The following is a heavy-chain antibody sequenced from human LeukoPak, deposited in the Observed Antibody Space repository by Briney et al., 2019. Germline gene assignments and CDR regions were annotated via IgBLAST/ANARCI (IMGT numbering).Heavy chain of an antibody. Sequence: PGGSLRLSCAASGFTFDDYAMHRVRQAPGKGLEWVSGISWNSGSIGYADSVKGRFTISRDNAKNSLYLQMNSLRAEDTALYYCAKPPSKYYYYYYMDVWGKGTTVTVSS. CDR3: AKPPSKYYYYYYMDV. CDR1: GFTFDDYA. D-gene: IGHD4-11*01. J-gene: IGHJ6*03. V-gene: IGHV3-9*01. CDR2: ISWNSGSI.